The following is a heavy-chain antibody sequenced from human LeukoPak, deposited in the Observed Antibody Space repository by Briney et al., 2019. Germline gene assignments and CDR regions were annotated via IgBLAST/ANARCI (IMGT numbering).Heavy chain of an antibody. D-gene: IGHD2-15*01. CDR1: GYTFTSYD. CDR3: ARFLIGGGSPHYFDY. V-gene: IGHV1-18*01. J-gene: IGHJ4*02. CDR2: ISAYNGNT. Sequence: GASVKVSCKASGYTFTSYDINWVRQATGQGLEWMGWISAYNGNTNYAQKFQGRVIMTTDTLTSTAYMELMSLRSDDTAVYYCARFLIGGGSPHYFDYWGQGTLVTVSS.